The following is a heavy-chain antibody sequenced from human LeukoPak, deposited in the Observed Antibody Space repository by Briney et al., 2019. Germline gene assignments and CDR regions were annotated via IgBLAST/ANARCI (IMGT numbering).Heavy chain of an antibody. CDR2: INHSGST. Sequence: PSETLSLTCAVYGGSFSGYYWSWIRQPPGKGLEWIGEINHSGSTNYNPSLKSRVTISVDTSKNQFSLKLSSVTAADTAVYYCARRPIGYCSSTSCAGRYWFDPWGQGTLVTVSS. D-gene: IGHD2-2*01. CDR1: GGSFSGYY. J-gene: IGHJ5*02. V-gene: IGHV4-34*01. CDR3: ARRPIGYCSSTSCAGRYWFDP.